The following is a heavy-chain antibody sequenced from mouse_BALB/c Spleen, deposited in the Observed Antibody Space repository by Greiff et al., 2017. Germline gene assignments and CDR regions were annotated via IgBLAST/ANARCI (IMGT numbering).Heavy chain of an antibody. CDR2: IWAGGST. Sequence: VKLQQSGPGLVAPSQSLSITCTVSGFSLTSYGVHWVRQPPGKGLEWLGVIWAGGSTNYNSALMSRLSISKDNSKSQVFLKMNSLQTDDTAMYYCARLYYGSTYAMDYWGQGTSVTVSS. J-gene: IGHJ4*01. D-gene: IGHD1-1*01. V-gene: IGHV2-9*02. CDR3: ARLYYGSTYAMDY. CDR1: GFSLTSYG.